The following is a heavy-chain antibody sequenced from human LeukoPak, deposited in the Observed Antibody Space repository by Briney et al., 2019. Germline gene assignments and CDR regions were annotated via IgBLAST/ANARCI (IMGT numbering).Heavy chain of an antibody. V-gene: IGHV3-66*01. D-gene: IGHD1-1*01. CDR1: GFTFGNSW. Sequence: GGSLRLSCAASGFTFGNSWVHWVRQAPGKGLEWVSVIFSGGSTYYADSVKGRFTISRDNSKNTLYLQMNSLRAEDTAVYYCARGVQSTRSIDYYYYYYMDVWGKGTTVTVSS. CDR3: ARGVQSTRSIDYYYYYYMDV. CDR2: IFSGGST. J-gene: IGHJ6*03.